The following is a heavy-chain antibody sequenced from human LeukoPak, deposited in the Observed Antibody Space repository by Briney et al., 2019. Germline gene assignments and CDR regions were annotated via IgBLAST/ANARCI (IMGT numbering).Heavy chain of an antibody. D-gene: IGHD2-15*01. CDR2: IKSKTDGGTT. J-gene: IGHJ6*03. V-gene: IGHV3-15*01. Sequence: GGSLRLSCAASGFTFSNAWMSWVRQAPGKGLEWVGRIKSKTDGGTTDYAAPVKGRFTISRDDSKNTLYLQMNSLKTEDTAVYYCTTVVAATWGLAYYYYYMDVWGKGTTVTVSS. CDR3: TTVVAATWGLAYYYYYMDV. CDR1: GFTFSNAW.